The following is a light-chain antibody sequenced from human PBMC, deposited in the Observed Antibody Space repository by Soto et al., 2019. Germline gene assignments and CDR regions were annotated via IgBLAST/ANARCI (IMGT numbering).Light chain of an antibody. CDR1: QSISDW. Sequence: DIQMTQSPSTLSASVGDRVTITFRASQSISDWLAWYQQKPGKAPNLLIYDASTLQSGVPSRFSGSGSGTEFTLTISSLQPDDFATYYCQEYKSATFGQGTK. J-gene: IGKJ2*01. CDR3: QEYKSAT. CDR2: DAS. V-gene: IGKV1-5*01.